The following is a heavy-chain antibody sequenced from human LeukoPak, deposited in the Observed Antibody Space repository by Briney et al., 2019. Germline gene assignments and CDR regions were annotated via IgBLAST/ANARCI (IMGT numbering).Heavy chain of an antibody. CDR1: GFTFSSYA. V-gene: IGHV3-30-3*01. CDR2: ISYDGSNK. J-gene: IGHJ6*02. CDR3: ARGHRPGIAVTDYYYYGMDV. Sequence: GGSLRLSCAAYGFTFSSYAMHWVRQAPGKGLEWVAVISYDGSNKYYADSVKGRFTISRDNSKNTLYLQMNSLRAEDTAVYYCARGHRPGIAVTDYYYYGMDVWGQGTTVTVSS. D-gene: IGHD6-19*01.